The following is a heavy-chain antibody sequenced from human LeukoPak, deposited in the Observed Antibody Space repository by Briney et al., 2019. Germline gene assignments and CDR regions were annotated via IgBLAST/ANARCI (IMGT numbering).Heavy chain of an antibody. CDR2: ITSSSSYI. J-gene: IGHJ6*03. CDR1: GFTFSSYN. Sequence: GGSLRLSCAASGFTFSSYNMNWVRQAPGKGPEWVSSITSSSSYIYYADSVKGRFTISRDNAKNSLYLQMDSLRVEHTAVYYCARDPYSGNYGPYYYYYMDVWGKGTTVTISS. V-gene: IGHV3-21*06. D-gene: IGHD1-26*01. CDR3: ARDPYSGNYGPYYYYYMDV.